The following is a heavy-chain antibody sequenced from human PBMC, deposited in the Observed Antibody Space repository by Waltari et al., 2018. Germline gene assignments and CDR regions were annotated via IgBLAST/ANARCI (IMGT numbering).Heavy chain of an antibody. V-gene: IGHV3-30*15. CDR1: GFPFSSSA. J-gene: IGHJ4*02. Sequence: QVQLVESGGGVVQPGTSLRLSCAASGFPFSSSAMHWVRQAPGKGLEWVAVISYDSINRFYADSVKGRFTISRDNSKNTLFLQMSSLRDDDTALYFCARRGVTGREAAPPDYWGQGTLVTVSS. CDR2: ISYDSINR. CDR3: ARRGVTGREAAPPDY. D-gene: IGHD2-15*01.